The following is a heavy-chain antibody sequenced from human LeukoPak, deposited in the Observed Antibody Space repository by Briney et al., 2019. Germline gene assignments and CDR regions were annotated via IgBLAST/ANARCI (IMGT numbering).Heavy chain of an antibody. Sequence: SETLSLTCTVSGGSISSSSYYWGWIRQPPGKGLERIGSIYYSGSTYYNPSLKSRVTISVDTSKNQFSLKLSSVTAADMAVYYCARLSAYYDILTGYSPYYFDYWGQGTLVTVSS. J-gene: IGHJ4*02. CDR1: GGSISSSSYY. CDR3: ARLSAYYDILTGYSPYYFDY. CDR2: IYYSGST. V-gene: IGHV4-39*01. D-gene: IGHD3-9*01.